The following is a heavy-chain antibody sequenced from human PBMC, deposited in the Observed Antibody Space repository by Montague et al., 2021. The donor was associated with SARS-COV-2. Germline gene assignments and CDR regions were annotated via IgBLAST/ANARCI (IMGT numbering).Heavy chain of an antibody. J-gene: IGHJ4*02. CDR2: IYYSGST. CDR1: GGSISSYY. Sequence: SETLSLTCTVSGGSISSYYWSWIRQPPGRALEWIGDIYYSGSTNXXPSLKSRVTISVDTSKNQFSLKLSSVTAADTAVYYCARGKEGYTSSWYLDYWGQGTLVTVSS. D-gene: IGHD6-13*01. CDR3: ARGKEGYTSSWYLDY. V-gene: IGHV4-59*08.